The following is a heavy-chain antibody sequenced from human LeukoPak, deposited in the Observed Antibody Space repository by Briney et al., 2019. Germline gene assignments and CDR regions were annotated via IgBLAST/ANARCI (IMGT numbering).Heavy chain of an antibody. J-gene: IGHJ3*02. D-gene: IGHD3-16*01. V-gene: IGHV1-18*01. Sequence: GASVKVSCKAAGYTFRRYGISWVRQAPGQGLEWMGGLSAYNGKTKYAQKFQGRVTMTTDTSTSTAYMELRSLRSDDTAVYYCARDISDYVWTNYESGFDIWGQGTMVTVSS. CDR3: ARDISDYVWTNYESGFDI. CDR1: GYTFRRYG. CDR2: LSAYNGKT.